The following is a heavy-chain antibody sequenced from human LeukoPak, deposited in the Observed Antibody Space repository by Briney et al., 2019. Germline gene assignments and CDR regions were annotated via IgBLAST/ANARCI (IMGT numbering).Heavy chain of an antibody. V-gene: IGHV3-7*01. D-gene: IGHD6-25*01. J-gene: IGHJ4*02. CDR3: ASLAATVLFDY. CDR2: IKQDGSEK. CDR1: GFTFSSYW. Sequence: GRSLRLSCAASGFTFSSYWMSWVRQAPGKGLEWVANIKQDGSEKYYVDSVKGRFTISRDNAKNSLYLQMNSLRAEDTAVYYCASLAATVLFDYWGQGTLVTVSS.